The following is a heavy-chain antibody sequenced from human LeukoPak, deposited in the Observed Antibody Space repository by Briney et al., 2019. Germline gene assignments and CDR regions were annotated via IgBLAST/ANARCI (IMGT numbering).Heavy chain of an antibody. CDR1: AFTSSNFW. J-gene: IGHJ4*02. D-gene: IGHD3-10*01. CDR2: IKQAGSEK. Sequence: PGGSLRLSCAASAFTSSNFWMSWVRHAAGKGLEWVANIKQAGSEKYYVDSVKGRITISRDNAKNSLYLKMNSLRAEDTAVYYCARVQWFGELLSAPDYWGQGTLVTVSS. V-gene: IGHV3-7*01. CDR3: ARVQWFGELLSAPDY.